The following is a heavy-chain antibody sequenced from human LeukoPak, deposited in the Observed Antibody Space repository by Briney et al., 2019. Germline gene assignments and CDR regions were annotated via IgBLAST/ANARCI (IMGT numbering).Heavy chain of an antibody. Sequence: PGGSLRLSXAASGFTFSNAWMSWVRQAPGKGLEWVGRIKSKTDGGTTDYAAPVKGRFTISRDDSKNTLYLQMNSLKTEDTAVYYCTTEDFWSGYYTDYWGQGTLVTVSS. V-gene: IGHV3-15*01. D-gene: IGHD3-3*01. J-gene: IGHJ4*02. CDR3: TTEDFWSGYYTDY. CDR2: IKSKTDGGTT. CDR1: GFTFSNAW.